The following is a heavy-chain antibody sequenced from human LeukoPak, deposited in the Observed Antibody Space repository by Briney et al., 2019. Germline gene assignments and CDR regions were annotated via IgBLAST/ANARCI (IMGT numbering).Heavy chain of an antibody. V-gene: IGHV3-74*01. Sequence: GGSLRLSCVASGFTFSRYWMHWVRQAPGKGLVWVSRINSDGSSTTYADSVKGRFTISRDNAKNTLYLQMNSLRAEDTAVYYCARGSGSYTPFYFWGQGTLVTVSS. CDR3: ARGSGSYTPFYF. J-gene: IGHJ4*02. CDR1: GFTFSRYW. D-gene: IGHD1-26*01. CDR2: INSDGSST.